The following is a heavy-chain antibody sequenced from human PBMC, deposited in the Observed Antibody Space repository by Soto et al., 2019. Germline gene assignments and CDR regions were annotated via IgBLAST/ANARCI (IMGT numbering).Heavy chain of an antibody. J-gene: IGHJ4*02. D-gene: IGHD1-26*01. CDR2: ISSSSSYI. CDR3: TPDLGSYYFDY. CDR1: GFTFSSYS. Sequence: GESLKISCAASGFTFSSYSMNWVRQAPGKGLEWVSSISSSSSYIYYADSVKGRFTISRDNAKNSLYLQMNSLRAEDTAVYYCTPDLGSYYFDYWGQGTLVTVSS. V-gene: IGHV3-21*01.